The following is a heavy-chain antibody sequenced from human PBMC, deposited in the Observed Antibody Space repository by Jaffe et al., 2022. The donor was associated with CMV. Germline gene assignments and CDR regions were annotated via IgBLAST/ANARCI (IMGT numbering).Heavy chain of an antibody. D-gene: IGHD3-3*01. CDR2: IYYSGST. CDR1: GGSISSSSYY. V-gene: IGHV4-39*01. CDR3: ARLTGDTIFGVVIKGLYYMDV. Sequence: QLQLQESGPGLVKPSETLSLTCTVSGGSISSSSYYWGWIRQPPGKGLEWIGSIYYSGSTYYNPSLKSRVTISVDTSKNQFSLKLSSVTAADTAVYYCARLTGDTIFGVVIKGLYYMDVWGKGTTVTVSS. J-gene: IGHJ6*03.